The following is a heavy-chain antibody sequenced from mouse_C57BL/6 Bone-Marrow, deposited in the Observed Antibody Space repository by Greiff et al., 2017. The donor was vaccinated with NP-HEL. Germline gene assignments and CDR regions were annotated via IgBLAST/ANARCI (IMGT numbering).Heavy chain of an antibody. J-gene: IGHJ3*01. CDR1: GFTFSSYG. Sequence: EVKLVESGGDLVKPGGSLKLSCAASGFTFSSYGMSWVRQTPDQRLEWVATISSGGSYTYYPDSVKGRFTISRDNAKNTLYLQMSSVKSEDTAMYYGARHCAWFAYWGQGTLVTVSA. CDR3: ARHCAWFAY. CDR2: ISSGGSYT. V-gene: IGHV5-6*02.